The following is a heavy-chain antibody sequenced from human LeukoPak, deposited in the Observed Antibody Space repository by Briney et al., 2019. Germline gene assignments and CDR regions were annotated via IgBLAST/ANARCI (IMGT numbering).Heavy chain of an antibody. V-gene: IGHV3-13*01. CDR3: ARGTPWYYYMDV. CDR2: IGTAGKT. Sequence: GGSLRLSCAAAGFTFSNYDMHWVRQITGKGLEWVSSIGTAGKTNYRGSVKGRFTISRENAKHSLYLQMNSLTTGDTAVYYCARGTPWYYYMDVWGKGTTVTVSS. CDR1: GFTFSNYD. J-gene: IGHJ6*03.